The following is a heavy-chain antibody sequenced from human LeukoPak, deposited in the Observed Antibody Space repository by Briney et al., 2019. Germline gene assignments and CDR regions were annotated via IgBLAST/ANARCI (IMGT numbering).Heavy chain of an antibody. CDR1: GFTFSSYV. CDR2: ISSSSSYI. Sequence: GGSLRLSCAASGFTFSSYVMHWVRQAPGKGLEWVSSISSSSSYIYYADSVKGRFTISRDNAKNSLYLQMNSLRAEDTAVYYCARRAGAYSHPYDYWGQGTLVTVSS. D-gene: IGHD4/OR15-4a*01. CDR3: ARRAGAYSHPYDY. V-gene: IGHV3-21*01. J-gene: IGHJ4*02.